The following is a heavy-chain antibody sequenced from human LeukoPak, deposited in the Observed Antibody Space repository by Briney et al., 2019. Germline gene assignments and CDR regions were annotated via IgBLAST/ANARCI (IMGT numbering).Heavy chain of an antibody. CDR3: ARVRPRYSSGWYARGGAFDI. V-gene: IGHV4-34*01. J-gene: IGHJ3*02. D-gene: IGHD6-19*01. CDR1: GGSFSGYY. Sequence: PSETLSLTCAVYGGSFSGYYWSWIRQPPGKGLGWIGEINHSGSTNYNPSLKSRVTISVDTSKNQFSLKLSSVTAADTAVYYCARVRPRYSSGWYARGGAFDIWGQGTMVTVSS. CDR2: INHSGST.